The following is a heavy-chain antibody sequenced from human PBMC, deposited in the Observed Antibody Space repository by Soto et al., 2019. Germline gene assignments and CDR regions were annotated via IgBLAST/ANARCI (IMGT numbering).Heavy chain of an antibody. CDR2: IYYSGNT. CDR1: GGSISSSSYY. J-gene: IGHJ4*02. Sequence: PSETLSLTCTVSGGSISSSSYYWGWIRQPPGKGLEWIGSIYYSGNTYYTPSLKSRVTISVDTSKNQFSLKLSSVTAADTAVYYCARVPDYWGQGTLVTVSS. V-gene: IGHV4-39*07. CDR3: ARVPDY.